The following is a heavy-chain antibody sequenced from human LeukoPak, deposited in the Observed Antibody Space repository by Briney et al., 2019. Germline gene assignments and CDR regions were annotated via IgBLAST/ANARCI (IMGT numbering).Heavy chain of an antibody. J-gene: IGHJ4*02. V-gene: IGHV3-74*01. CDR2: INTDGSST. CDR1: GFTFSSYW. D-gene: IGHD6-13*01. CDR3: ARVSSSSWWALDY. Sequence: GGSLRLSCAASGFTFSSYWMHWVRQASGKGLEWVSRINTDGSSTSYADSVKGRFTISRDNAKNTLYLQMNSLRAEDTAVYYCARVSSSSWWALDYWGQGTLVTVSS.